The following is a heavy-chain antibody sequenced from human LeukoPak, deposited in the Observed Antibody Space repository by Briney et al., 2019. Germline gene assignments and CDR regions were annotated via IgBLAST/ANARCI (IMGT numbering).Heavy chain of an antibody. Sequence: SVKVSCKASGGTFSSYSISWVRQAPGQGPEWLGRITPNLAITDYAQKFRGRVTLTADKSTSTVYMELGSLTSEDTAAYYCARDSALRCSSTSCFFDYWGQGTLVTLSS. CDR2: ITPNLAIT. J-gene: IGHJ4*02. V-gene: IGHV1-69*04. CDR1: GGTFSSYS. CDR3: ARDSALRCSSTSCFFDY. D-gene: IGHD2-2*01.